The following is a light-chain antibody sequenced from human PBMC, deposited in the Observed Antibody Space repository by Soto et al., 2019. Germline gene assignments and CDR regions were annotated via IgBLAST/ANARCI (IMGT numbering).Light chain of an antibody. V-gene: IGKV1-17*03. CDR2: DTS. Sequence: DVQMTQSPSAMSASVGDRITITCRASQDISRFVAWIQQKPGQVPERLIYDTSTLQPGVPSRFSGSGSGTEFPLAITGLQPEDFATYYCLQHNSYPYTFGQGTKLEIK. CDR3: LQHNSYPYT. J-gene: IGKJ2*01. CDR1: QDISRF.